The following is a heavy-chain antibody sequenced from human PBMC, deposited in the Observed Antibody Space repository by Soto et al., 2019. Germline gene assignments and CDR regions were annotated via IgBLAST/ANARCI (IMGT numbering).Heavy chain of an antibody. Sequence: EVQLLESGGGLVQPGGSLRLSCAASGFTFSSYAMSWVRQAPGKGLEWVSAISGSGGSTYYADSVKGRFTISRDNSKNTLYLQMNSLRAEDTAIYYCGKGSRSKGGYYGMDVWGQGTTVTV. D-gene: IGHD3-10*01. CDR3: GKGSRSKGGYYGMDV. CDR1: GFTFSSYA. J-gene: IGHJ6*02. CDR2: ISGSGGST. V-gene: IGHV3-23*01.